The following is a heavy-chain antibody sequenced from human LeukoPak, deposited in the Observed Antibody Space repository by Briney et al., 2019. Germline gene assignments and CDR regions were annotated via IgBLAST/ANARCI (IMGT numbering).Heavy chain of an antibody. J-gene: IGHJ4*02. CDR1: GGSISSGGYY. CDR2: IYHSGST. Sequence: TLSLTCTVSGGSISSGGYYWSWIRQPPGKGLEWIGYIYHSGSTYYNPSLKSRVTISVDRSKNQFSLKLSSVTAADTAVYYCARDFWSGYYHHFDYWGQGTLVTVSS. CDR3: ARDFWSGYYHHFDY. D-gene: IGHD3-3*01. V-gene: IGHV4-30-2*01.